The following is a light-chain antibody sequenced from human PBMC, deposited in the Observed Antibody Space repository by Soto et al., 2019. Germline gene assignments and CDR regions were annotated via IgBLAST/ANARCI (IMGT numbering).Light chain of an antibody. CDR3: QTWGTGHVV. V-gene: IGLV4-69*01. Sequence: QLVLTQSPSAPASLGASVKLTCTLSSGHSSYAIAWHQQQPEKGPRYLMKLNSDGSHSKGDGIPDRFSGSSSGAERYLTISSLQSEDEADYYCQTWGTGHVVFGGGTKLTVL. J-gene: IGLJ2*01. CDR2: LNSDGSH. CDR1: SGHSSYA.